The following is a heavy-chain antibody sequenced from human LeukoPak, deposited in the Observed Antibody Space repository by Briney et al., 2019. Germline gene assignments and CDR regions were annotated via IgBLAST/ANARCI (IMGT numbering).Heavy chain of an antibody. J-gene: IGHJ4*02. CDR3: ATGIATAAFDY. CDR1: GFTFSSYP. D-gene: IGHD6-13*01. CDR2: ISRSGDST. V-gene: IGHV3-23*01. Sequence: GGSLRLSCAASGFTFSSYPMDWVRQAPGKGLEWVSGISRSGDSTYYADSVKGRFAISRDNSKNTLYVRMNSLRAEDTAVYYCATGIATAAFDYWGQGTLVTVSS.